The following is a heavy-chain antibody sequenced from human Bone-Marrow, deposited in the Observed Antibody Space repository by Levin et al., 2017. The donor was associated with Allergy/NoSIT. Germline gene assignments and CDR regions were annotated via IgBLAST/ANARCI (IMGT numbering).Heavy chain of an antibody. J-gene: IGHJ4*02. CDR2: ISSSSSNI. Sequence: SCAATGFTFNTYSMQWVRQAPGKGLEWVSYISSSSSNILYAGSVKGRFTVPRDNAKHLLYLQMHSLRAEDTAVYYCARDVGYCRGGSCLPLDYWGQGTLVTVSS. D-gene: IGHD2-15*01. CDR3: ARDVGYCRGGSCLPLDY. CDR1: GFTFNTYS. V-gene: IGHV3-48*01.